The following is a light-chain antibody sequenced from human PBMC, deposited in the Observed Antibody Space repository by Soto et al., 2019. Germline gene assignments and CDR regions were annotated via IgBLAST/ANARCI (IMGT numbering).Light chain of an antibody. CDR3: CSYVYSNSGV. J-gene: IGLJ3*02. CDR1: SSDVLSFDA. Sequence: QSALTQPASVSGSPGQSITISCTGTSSDVLSFDAVSWYQHHPGKAPKLIIYEGNKRPSGVSNRVSGPRSGNMASLTISGLQADDEADYYCCSYVYSNSGVFGGGTKVTVL. V-gene: IGLV2-23*01. CDR2: EGN.